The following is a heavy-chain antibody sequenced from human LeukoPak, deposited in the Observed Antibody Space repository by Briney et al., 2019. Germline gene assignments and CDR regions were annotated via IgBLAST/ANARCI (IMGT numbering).Heavy chain of an antibody. Sequence: ASVKVSCKASGYTFTSYGISWVRQAPGQGLEWMGWISAYNGNTNYAQKLQGRVTMTTDTSTSTAYMELRSLRSVDTAVYYCARDGDYYDSSGYYLYFDYWGQGTLVIVSS. CDR3: ARDGDYYDSSGYYLYFDY. V-gene: IGHV1-18*01. J-gene: IGHJ4*02. D-gene: IGHD3-22*01. CDR1: GYTFTSYG. CDR2: ISAYNGNT.